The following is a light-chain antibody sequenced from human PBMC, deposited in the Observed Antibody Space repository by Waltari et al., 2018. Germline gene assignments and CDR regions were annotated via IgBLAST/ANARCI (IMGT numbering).Light chain of an antibody. CDR3: AAWDDSLNAWV. V-gene: IGLV1-44*01. J-gene: IGLJ3*02. CDR1: SSNIGSNP. Sequence: QSVLTQPPSASGTPGQRVTLPCSGSSSNIGSNPVNWYQQLPGTAPKLLIYSNNQRPSGVPDRFSGSKSGTSASLAISGLQSEDEADYYCAAWDDSLNAWVFGGGTKLTVL. CDR2: SNN.